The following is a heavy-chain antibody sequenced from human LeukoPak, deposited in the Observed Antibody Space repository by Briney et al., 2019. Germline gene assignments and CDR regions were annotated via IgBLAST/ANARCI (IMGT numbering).Heavy chain of an antibody. V-gene: IGHV1-69*04. Sequence: SVKVSCKASGGTFSSYAISWVRQAPGQGLEWMGRIIPILGIANYAQKFQGRVTITADKSTSTAYMELSSLRSEDTAVYYCARAIAAAGTLQFDYWGQGTLVTVSS. CDR3: ARAIAAAGTLQFDY. CDR1: GGTFSSYA. J-gene: IGHJ4*02. CDR2: IIPILGIA. D-gene: IGHD6-13*01.